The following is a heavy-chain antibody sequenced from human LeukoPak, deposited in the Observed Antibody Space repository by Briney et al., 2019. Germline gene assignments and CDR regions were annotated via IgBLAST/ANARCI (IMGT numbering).Heavy chain of an antibody. D-gene: IGHD6-25*01. CDR2: ISYDGSNK. CDR1: GFTFSSYG. J-gene: IGHJ4*02. CDR3: AKDLVRTAIDY. Sequence: PGGSLRLSCAASGFTFSSYGMHWVRQAPGKGLEWVAVISYDGSNKYYADSVKGRFTISRDNSKNTLYLQMNSLRAEDTAVYYCAKDLVRTAIDYWGQGTLVTVSP. V-gene: IGHV3-30*18.